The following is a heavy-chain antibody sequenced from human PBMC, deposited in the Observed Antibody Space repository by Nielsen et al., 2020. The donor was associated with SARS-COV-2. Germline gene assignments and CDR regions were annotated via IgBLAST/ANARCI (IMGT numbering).Heavy chain of an antibody. J-gene: IGHJ5*02. V-gene: IGHV5-10-1*01. Sequence: GESLKISCKASGFSFTNYWISWVRQMPGKGLEWMGNIDPTDPHTNYSPSFQGHVTISADKSITTAYLQWSRLEASDSAMYYCARQPRSIISNWFDPGGQGTLVTVST. CDR2: IDPTDPHT. CDR1: GFSFTNYW. D-gene: IGHD1-14*01. CDR3: ARQPRSIISNWFDP.